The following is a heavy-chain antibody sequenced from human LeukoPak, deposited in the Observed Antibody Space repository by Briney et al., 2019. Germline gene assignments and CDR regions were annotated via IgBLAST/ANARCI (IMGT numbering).Heavy chain of an antibody. CDR1: GYSISSGYY. J-gene: IGHJ4*02. CDR2: IYHSGST. Sequence: SETLSLTCTVSGYSISSGYYWGWIRQPPGKGLEYIGSIYHSGSTYYKSSLKSRVTISVDTSKNQFSLKLSSVTAADTAVYYCVRGVLYWGQGTLVTVSS. D-gene: IGHD3-16*01. CDR3: VRGVLY. V-gene: IGHV4-38-2*02.